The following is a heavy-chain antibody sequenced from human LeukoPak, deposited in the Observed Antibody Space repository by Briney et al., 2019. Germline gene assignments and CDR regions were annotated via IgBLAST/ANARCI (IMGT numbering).Heavy chain of an antibody. CDR3: AKRYCSGGSCGFYHYYGMDV. CDR1: GFTFSSYA. CDR2: ISGSGGST. V-gene: IGHV3-23*01. Sequence: GGSLRLSCAASGFTFSSYAMNWVRQAPGKGLEWVSAISGSGGSTYYADSVKGRFTISRDNSKNTLYLQMNSLRAEDTAVYYCAKRYCSGGSCGFYHYYGMDVWGQGTTVTVSS. J-gene: IGHJ6*02. D-gene: IGHD2-15*01.